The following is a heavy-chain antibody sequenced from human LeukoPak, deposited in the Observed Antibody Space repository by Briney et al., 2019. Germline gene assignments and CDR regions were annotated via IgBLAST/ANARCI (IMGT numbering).Heavy chain of an antibody. D-gene: IGHD2-15*01. J-gene: IGHJ4*02. CDR3: AKGTKYCSGGSCNEGIDY. Sequence: GGSLRLSCTASGFTFGDYAMSWFRQAPGKGLEWVSAISGSGGSTYYADSVKGRFTISRDNSKNTLYLQMNSLRAEDTAVYYCAKGTKYCSGGSCNEGIDYWGQGTLVTVSS. V-gene: IGHV3-23*01. CDR2: ISGSGGST. CDR1: GFTFGDYA.